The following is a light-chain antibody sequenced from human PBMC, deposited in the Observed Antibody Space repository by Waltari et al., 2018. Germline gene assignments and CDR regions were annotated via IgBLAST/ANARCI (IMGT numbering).Light chain of an antibody. Sequence: QLLLTQSPSASASLGASVKLTCTLSSGHTSNIIAWHQHQPEKGPRYLMKVNSDGSHSKGDEIPDRFSGSSSGAERYLTISSVQSEDEADYYCQTGGHGTWVFGGGTKLTVL. V-gene: IGLV4-69*01. J-gene: IGLJ3*02. CDR3: QTGGHGTWV. CDR2: VNSDGSH. CDR1: SGHTSNI.